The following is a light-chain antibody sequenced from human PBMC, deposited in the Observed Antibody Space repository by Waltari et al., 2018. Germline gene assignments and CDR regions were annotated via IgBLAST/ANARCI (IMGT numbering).Light chain of an antibody. CDR1: SSDVGRYNY. J-gene: IGLJ1*01. V-gene: IGLV2-14*01. CDR3: SSYTGSSTYV. CDR2: EVS. Sequence: QSALTQPASVSGSPGQSITISCTGTSSDVGRYNYVSWYQQHPGKAPKLMIYEVSNRPSGVSNRFSGSKSGNTASLTISGLQAEDEADYYCSSYTGSSTYVFGTGTKVTVL.